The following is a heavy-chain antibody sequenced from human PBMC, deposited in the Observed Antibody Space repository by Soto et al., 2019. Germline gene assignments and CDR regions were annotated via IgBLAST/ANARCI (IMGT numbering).Heavy chain of an antibody. CDR2: MNPNSGDT. J-gene: IGHJ6*02. Sequence: ASVEVSCKTSGYTFSTYDSKWVRQAPGQGLEWMGWMNPNSGDTGYAQKFLGRLTMTRDSSIRTVYMELSSLSSEDTAVYYCARVNYYGSGSYQDFFYFYALDVWGQGTTVTVS. CDR1: GYTFSTYD. CDR3: ARVNYYGSGSYQDFFYFYALDV. V-gene: IGHV1-8*01. D-gene: IGHD3-10*01.